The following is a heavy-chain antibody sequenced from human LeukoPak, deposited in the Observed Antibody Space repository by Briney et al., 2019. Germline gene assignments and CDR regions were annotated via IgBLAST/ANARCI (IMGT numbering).Heavy chain of an antibody. D-gene: IGHD3-10*01. CDR1: GGSISSYY. J-gene: IGHJ6*02. V-gene: IGHV4-4*07. CDR2: IYTSGST. CDR3: ARDAEAGFGELLSYYYYYGMDV. Sequence: SETLSLTCTVSGGSISSYYWSWIRQPAGKGLEWIGRIYTSGSTNYNPSLESRVTMSVDTSKNQFSLKLSSVTAADTAVYYCARDAEAGFGELLSYYYYYGMDVWGQGTTVTVSS.